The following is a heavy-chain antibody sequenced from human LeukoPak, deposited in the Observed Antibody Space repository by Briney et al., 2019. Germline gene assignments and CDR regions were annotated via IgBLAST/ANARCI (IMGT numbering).Heavy chain of an antibody. D-gene: IGHD5-18*01. CDR1: GFTFSSYA. V-gene: IGHV3-30*04. CDR2: ISYDGSNK. J-gene: IGHJ6*03. CDR3: AKDRDSYGLYYYYYMDV. Sequence: PGGSLRLSCAASGFTFSSYAMHWVRQAPGKGLEWVAVISYDGSNKYYADSVKGRFTISRDNSKNTLYLQMNSLRAEDTAVYYCAKDRDSYGLYYYYYMDVWGKGTTVTVSS.